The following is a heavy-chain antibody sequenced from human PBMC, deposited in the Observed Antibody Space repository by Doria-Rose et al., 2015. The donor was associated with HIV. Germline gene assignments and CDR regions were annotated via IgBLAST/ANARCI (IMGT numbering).Heavy chain of an antibody. Sequence: VQLQESGPGLVKPAETLSLTCTVSGGSISSYYWNWIRQPPGKGLEGIGYIYSRGTTHYNPPLKSRSTISIDTPKNQFSLKLSSVTAADTAVYYCARFRPSRGIYYSLDVWGKGTTVTVSS. CDR3: ARFRPSRGIYYSLDV. D-gene: IGHD3-10*01. J-gene: IGHJ6*03. V-gene: IGHV4-4*09. CDR2: IYSRGTT. CDR1: GGSISSYY.